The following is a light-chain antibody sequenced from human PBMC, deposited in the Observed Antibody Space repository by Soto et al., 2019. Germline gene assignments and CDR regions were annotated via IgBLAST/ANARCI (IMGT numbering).Light chain of an antibody. CDR2: GAS. CDR3: QQYGSSRWT. V-gene: IGKV3-20*01. Sequence: EIVLTQSPATLSLSPGERATLSCRASQSVSGSYLAWYQQRPGQAPRLLIYGASSRATGIPDRFSGSGSGTDFTLTITRLEPEDFVVYYCQQYGSSRWTFGRGTKLDIK. J-gene: IGKJ1*01. CDR1: QSVSGSY.